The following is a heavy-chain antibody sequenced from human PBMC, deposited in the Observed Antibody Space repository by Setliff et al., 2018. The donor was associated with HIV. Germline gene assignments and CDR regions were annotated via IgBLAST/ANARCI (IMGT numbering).Heavy chain of an antibody. J-gene: IGHJ4*02. CDR1: GETIGGYG. V-gene: IGHV3-48*04. Sequence: GGSLRLSCAASGETIGGYGMNGVRQVPGKALEWVSYISSSGTTIYYADSVKGRFTISRDNDKNSLYLEMNSLRAEETAVYYCARDLRSSHGSPNYFDYWGRGALVTVSS. CDR3: ARDLRSSHGSPNYFDY. D-gene: IGHD2-15*01. CDR2: ISSSGTTI.